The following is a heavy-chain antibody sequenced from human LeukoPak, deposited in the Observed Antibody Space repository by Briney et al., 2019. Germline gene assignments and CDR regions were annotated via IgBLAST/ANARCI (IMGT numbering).Heavy chain of an antibody. Sequence: GESLRLSCTSSELTFTSQWMHWVRQAPGKGLEWVSRINTDGRSITYADSVKGRFTISRDDAKNTLYLYMNTLRAEDTAVYFCVRGDTFRGFDIWGQGTTVIVSS. V-gene: IGHV3-74*03. CDR2: INTDGRSI. CDR3: VRGDTFRGFDI. CDR1: ELTFTSQW. D-gene: IGHD5-18*01. J-gene: IGHJ3*02.